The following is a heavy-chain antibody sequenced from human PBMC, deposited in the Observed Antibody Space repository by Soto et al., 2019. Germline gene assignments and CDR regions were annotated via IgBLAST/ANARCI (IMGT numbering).Heavy chain of an antibody. J-gene: IGHJ6*03. Sequence: QVQLVESGGGVVQPGRSLRLSCAASGFTFSRYGMHWVRQAPGKGLEWVAVIWYDGSNKYYEDFVKGRFTISRDNPKNTLYLQMNSLRAEDTAVYYCARDPTETNYYYYYMDVWGKGTTVTVSS. CDR2: IWYDGSNK. CDR1: GFTFSRYG. CDR3: ARDPTETNYYYYYMDV. D-gene: IGHD1-7*01. V-gene: IGHV3-33*01.